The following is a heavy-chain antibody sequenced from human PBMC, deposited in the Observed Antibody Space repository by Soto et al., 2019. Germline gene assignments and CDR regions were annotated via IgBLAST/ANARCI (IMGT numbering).Heavy chain of an antibody. J-gene: IGHJ4*02. CDR2: IYYSGST. CDR3: ARLRRDGYNFDY. D-gene: IGHD5-12*01. Sequence: SETLSLTCTVSGGSISSYYWSWIRQPPGKGLEWIGYIYYSGSTNYNPSLKSRVTISVDTSKNQFSLKLSSVTAADTAVYYCARLRRDGYNFDYWGQGTLVTV. CDR1: GGSISSYY. V-gene: IGHV4-59*01.